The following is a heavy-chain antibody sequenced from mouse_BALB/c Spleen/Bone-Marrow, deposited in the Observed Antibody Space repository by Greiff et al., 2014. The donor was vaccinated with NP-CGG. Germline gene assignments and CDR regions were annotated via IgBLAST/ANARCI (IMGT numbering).Heavy chain of an antibody. Sequence: QVQLKEAGAELLKPGASVKISCKATGYTFNSYWVEGGKQRAGHGLEGIGEILPGSGITNYNEKFKGKATFTADTSSNTAYMQLSSLTSEDSAVYYCTRGGSYYRYLDYWGQGTTLTVSS. CDR2: ILPGSGIT. J-gene: IGHJ2*01. V-gene: IGHV1-9*01. CDR1: GYTFNSYW. D-gene: IGHD2-14*01. CDR3: TRGGSYYRYLDY.